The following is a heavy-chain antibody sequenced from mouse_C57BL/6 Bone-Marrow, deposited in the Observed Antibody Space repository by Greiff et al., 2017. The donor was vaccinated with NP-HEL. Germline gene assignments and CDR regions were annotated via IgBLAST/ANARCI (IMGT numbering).Heavy chain of an antibody. D-gene: IGHD2-5*01. CDR1: GFTFSSYG. V-gene: IGHV5-6*01. CDR3: ARHYYSNYFDY. J-gene: IGHJ2*01. Sequence: EVKLMESGGDLVKPGGSLKLSYAASGFTFSSYGMSWVRQTPDKRLEWVATISSGGSYTYYPDSVKGRFTISRDNAKNTLYLQMSSLKSEDTAMYYCARHYYSNYFDYWGQGTTLTVSS. CDR2: ISSGGSYT.